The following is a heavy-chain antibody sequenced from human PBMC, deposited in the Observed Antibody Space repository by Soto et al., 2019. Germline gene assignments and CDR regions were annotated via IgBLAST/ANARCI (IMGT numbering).Heavy chain of an antibody. V-gene: IGHV1-18*04. J-gene: IGHJ4*02. D-gene: IGHD5-18*01. CDR1: DYTLTSYR. CDR2: ISTYYDNT. CDR3: ARDPPRRYNSGQGLDY. Sequence: GDPVKVSCNASDYTLTSYRISWVLQAPGQGLDWMGWISTYYDNTNYAQNLRGRVTMTTDTSTSTAYMELRSLRSDDTAVYYCARDPPRRYNSGQGLDYWGQGTLVTVSS.